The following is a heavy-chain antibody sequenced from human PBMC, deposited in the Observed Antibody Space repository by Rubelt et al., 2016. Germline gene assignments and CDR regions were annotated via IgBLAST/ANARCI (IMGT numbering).Heavy chain of an antibody. CDR2: ISAYNGNT. CDR3: ARLDVDGDYEINYGMDV. Sequence: GSSVKVSCKASGGTFSSYAISWVRQAPGQGLEWMGWISAYNGNTNYAQKLQGRVTMTTDTSTSTAYMELRSLRSDDTAVYYCARLDVDGDYEINYGMDVWGQGTTVTVSS. J-gene: IGHJ6*02. V-gene: IGHV1-18*01. CDR1: GGTFSSYA. D-gene: IGHD4-17*01.